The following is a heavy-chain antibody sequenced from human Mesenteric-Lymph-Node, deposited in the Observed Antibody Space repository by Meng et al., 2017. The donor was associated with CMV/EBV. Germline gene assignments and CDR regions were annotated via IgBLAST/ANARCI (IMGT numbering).Heavy chain of an antibody. CDR1: GASISSYY. V-gene: IGHV4-59*01. J-gene: IGHJ4*02. CDR2: VYYSGST. Sequence: GSLRLSCAVSGASISSYYWSWIRQPPGKGLEWIGYVYYSGSTSYNPSLKSRVTISADTSTNQFSLKLSSVTAANMALYYCARGLRSETTFDYWGQGTLVTVSS. CDR3: ARGLRSETTFDY. D-gene: IGHD1-14*01.